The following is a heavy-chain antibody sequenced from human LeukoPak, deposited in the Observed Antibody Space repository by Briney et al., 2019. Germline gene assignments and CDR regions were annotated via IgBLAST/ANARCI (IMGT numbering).Heavy chain of an antibody. V-gene: IGHV4-39*01. CDR1: GDSIISSNYV. CDR3: ARHRDKMDWFDP. D-gene: IGHD2-8*01. CDR2: INYSGQT. Sequence: SETLSLTCSVSGDSIISSNYVWGWIRQPPGKGLEWMAIINYSGQTFYNPSLKSRLSTSVDTSKNQFSVRLTSVTAADTAVYCARHRDKMDWFDPWSLGSLVTVSS. J-gene: IGHJ5*02.